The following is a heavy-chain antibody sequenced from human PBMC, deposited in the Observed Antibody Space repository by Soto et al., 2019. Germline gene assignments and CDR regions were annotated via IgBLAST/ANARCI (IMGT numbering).Heavy chain of an antibody. Sequence: PSETLSLTCAVYGGSFSGYYWSWIRQPPGKGLEWIGEINHSGSTNYNPSLKSRVTISVDASKNQFSLKLSSVTAADTAVYYCAREAYDFWSGYPALFDYWGQGTLVTVSS. J-gene: IGHJ4*02. D-gene: IGHD3-3*01. CDR3: AREAYDFWSGYPALFDY. CDR2: INHSGST. V-gene: IGHV4-34*01. CDR1: GGSFSGYY.